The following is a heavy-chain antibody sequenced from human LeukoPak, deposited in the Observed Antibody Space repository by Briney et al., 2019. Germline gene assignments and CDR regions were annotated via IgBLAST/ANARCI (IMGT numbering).Heavy chain of an antibody. Sequence: PGGSLRLSCAASGFTFSSYSMNWVRQAPGKGLEWVSSISSSSSYIYYADSVKGRFTISRDNAKNSLYLQMNSLRAEDTAVYYCARGYTMVRGVNGDAFDIWGQGTMVTVSS. CDR1: GFTFSSYS. V-gene: IGHV3-21*01. CDR2: ISSSSSYI. D-gene: IGHD3-10*01. J-gene: IGHJ3*02. CDR3: ARGYTMVRGVNGDAFDI.